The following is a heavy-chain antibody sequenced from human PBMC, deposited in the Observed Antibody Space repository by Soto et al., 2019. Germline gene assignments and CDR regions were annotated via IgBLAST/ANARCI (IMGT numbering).Heavy chain of an antibody. J-gene: IGHJ5*02. CDR1: GFTFSSFE. CDR2: ISHSGGSI. CDR3: ARGSLVTGWFDP. Sequence: EVQLVESGGGLVQPGGSLTLSCAASGFTFSSFEMNWVRQAPGKGLEWVSYISHSGGSIYFADSVRGRFTISRDNAKNSLYLQMSSLRAEDTAVYYCARGSLVTGWFDPWGQGTLVTVSS. V-gene: IGHV3-48*03.